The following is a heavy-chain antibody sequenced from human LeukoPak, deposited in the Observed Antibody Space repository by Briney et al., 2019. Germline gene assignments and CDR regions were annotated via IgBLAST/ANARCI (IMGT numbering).Heavy chain of an antibody. V-gene: IGHV1-2*02. Sequence: ASVKVSCKVSGYTLTELSMHWVRQAPGQGLEWMGWINPNSGGTNYAQKFQSRVTMTRDTSIGTAYMELSRLRSDDTAVYYCARAGKNYYDSSGYYYDAFDIWGQGTMVTVSS. CDR3: ARAGKNYYDSSGYYYDAFDI. J-gene: IGHJ3*02. CDR2: INPNSGGT. CDR1: GYTLTELS. D-gene: IGHD3-22*01.